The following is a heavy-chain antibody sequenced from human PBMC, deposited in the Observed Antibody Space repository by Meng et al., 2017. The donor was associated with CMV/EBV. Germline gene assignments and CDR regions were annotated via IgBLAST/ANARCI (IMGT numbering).Heavy chain of an antibody. D-gene: IGHD1-26*01. CDR2: IIPILGTA. V-gene: IGHV1-69*10. CDR1: GGTFSSYA. Sequence: SVKVSCKASGGTFSSYAISWVRQAPGQGLEWMGGIIPILGTANYAQKFQGRVTITADKSTSTAYMELSSLRSEDTAVYYCAREGTYSGSSRAAFDIWGQGTMVTVSS. CDR3: AREGTYSGSSRAAFDI. J-gene: IGHJ3*02.